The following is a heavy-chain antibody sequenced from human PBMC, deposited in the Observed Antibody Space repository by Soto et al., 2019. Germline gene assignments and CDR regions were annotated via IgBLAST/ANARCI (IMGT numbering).Heavy chain of an antibody. CDR3: ARYSGKYQGPIDY. J-gene: IGHJ4*02. CDR2: ISYDGSNK. D-gene: IGHD1-26*01. CDR1: GFTFSHYG. V-gene: IGHV3-30*03. Sequence: QVQLVESGGGVVQPGRSLRLSCAASGFTFSHYGIHWVRQAPGKGLEWLAVISYDGSNKHYADSVKGRFTVSRDNSKNTLYLQMNSLRAEDTALYFCARYSGKYQGPIDYWGQGNLVTVSS.